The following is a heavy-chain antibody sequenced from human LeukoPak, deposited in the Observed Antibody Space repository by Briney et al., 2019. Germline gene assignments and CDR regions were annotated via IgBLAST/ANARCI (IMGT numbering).Heavy chain of an antibody. CDR3: AKTTTGESSGRSPGWPADL. Sequence: GGSLRLSCAAPGFTFSSYAMYSVRQAPGRGLEWVSGIFGSGGGTHYADSVKGRFTISRDNSKNTVYLQMNSLRAEDTALYYCAKTTTGESSGRSPGWPADLWGQGTLVTVSS. CDR2: IFGSGGGT. CDR1: GFTFSSYA. J-gene: IGHJ5*02. D-gene: IGHD6-19*01. V-gene: IGHV3-23*01.